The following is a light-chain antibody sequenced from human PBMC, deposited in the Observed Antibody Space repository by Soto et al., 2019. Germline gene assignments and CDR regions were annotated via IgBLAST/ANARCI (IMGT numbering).Light chain of an antibody. CDR1: QSLLHIDGKIY. V-gene: IGKV2D-29*02. J-gene: IGKJ5*01. Sequence: DIVMTQTPLSLSVTPGQPASISCKSSQSLLHIDGKIYLYWYLQKSGQSPQLLISEVSNPFSGVADRFSGSGSGTDFTLKISRVEAEDVGVYYCVQSTQLPSITFGQGTRLEIK. CDR3: VQSTQLPSIT. CDR2: EVS.